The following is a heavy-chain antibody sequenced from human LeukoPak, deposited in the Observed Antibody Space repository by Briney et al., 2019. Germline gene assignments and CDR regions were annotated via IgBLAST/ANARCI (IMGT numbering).Heavy chain of an antibody. CDR3: ARDPAPYCSSTSCPPYWYFDL. J-gene: IGHJ2*01. CDR2: IYTSGST. CDR1: GGSISSGSYY. D-gene: IGHD2-2*01. Sequence: SETLSLTCTVSGGSISSGSYYWSWIRQPAGKGLEWIGRIYTSGSTNYNPSPKSRVTISVDTSKNQFSLKLSSVTAADTAVYYCARDPAPYCSSTSCPPYWYFDLWGRGTLVTVSS. V-gene: IGHV4-61*02.